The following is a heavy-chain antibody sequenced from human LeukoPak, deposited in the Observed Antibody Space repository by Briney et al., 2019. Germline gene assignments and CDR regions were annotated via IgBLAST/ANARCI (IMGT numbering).Heavy chain of an antibody. Sequence: PGGSLRLSCAASGFTFSSYWMSWVRQAPGKGLEWVANIKQDESEKYYVDSVKGRFTISRDNAKNSLYLQMNSLRAEDTAVYYCARVSHFDWPYYYYYYMDVWGKGTTVTVSS. V-gene: IGHV3-7*01. CDR2: IKQDESEK. D-gene: IGHD3-9*01. CDR1: GFTFSSYW. J-gene: IGHJ6*03. CDR3: ARVSHFDWPYYYYYYMDV.